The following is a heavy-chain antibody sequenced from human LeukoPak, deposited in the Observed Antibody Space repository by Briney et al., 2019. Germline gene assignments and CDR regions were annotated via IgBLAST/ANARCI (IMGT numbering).Heavy chain of an antibody. Sequence: GGSLRLSCAASGFTFSDHYMDWVRQAPGKGLEWVGRIKTKTDGGTTEYAAPVKGRFTISRDDSKNTLYLQMLSLETEDTAVYSCAARRPLVVGTQPFDFWGQGTLVTVSS. D-gene: IGHD2-15*01. CDR1: GFTFSDHY. V-gene: IGHV3-15*01. CDR2: IKTKTDGGTT. CDR3: AARRPLVVGTQPFDF. J-gene: IGHJ4*02.